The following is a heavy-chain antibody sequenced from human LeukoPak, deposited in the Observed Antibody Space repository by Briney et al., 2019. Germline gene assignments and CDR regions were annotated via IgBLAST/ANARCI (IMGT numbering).Heavy chain of an antibody. V-gene: IGHV1-8*02. J-gene: IGHJ4*02. D-gene: IGHD5-12*01. CDR2: MNPNSGNT. Sequence: ASVKVSCKASGGTFSSYAISWVRQAPGQGLEWMGWMNPNSGNTGYAQKFQGRVTMTRNTSISTAYMELSSLRSEDTAVYYCARNLLYDSGYAYWGQGTLVTVSS. CDR1: GGTFSSYA. CDR3: ARNLLYDSGYAY.